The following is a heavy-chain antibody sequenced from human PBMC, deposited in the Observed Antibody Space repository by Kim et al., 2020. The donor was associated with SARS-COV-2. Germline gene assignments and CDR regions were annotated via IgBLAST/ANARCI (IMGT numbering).Heavy chain of an antibody. Sequence: GGSLRLSCSASGFTFSNYAMHWVRQAPGKGLEYVSAISSDGGSTYYADSVKGRFTISRDNSKNMLYVQMSSLRVEDTAIYYCVTRNYHNSGSYYEGAPFDFWGQGTLVTVSS. J-gene: IGHJ4*02. D-gene: IGHD3-10*01. CDR1: GFTFSNYA. CDR3: VTRNYHNSGSYYEGAPFDF. CDR2: ISSDGGST. V-gene: IGHV3-64*05.